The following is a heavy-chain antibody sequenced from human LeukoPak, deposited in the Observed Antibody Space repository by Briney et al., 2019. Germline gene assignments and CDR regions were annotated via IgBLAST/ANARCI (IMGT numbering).Heavy chain of an antibody. CDR2: IIPIFGRA. CDR3: ARTPSVVVTASPWLGWFDP. Sequence: SVKVSCKASGGTFSNYAISWVRQTPGQGLEWMGGIIPIFGRANYAQKFQGRVTITADESTSTAYMELSSLRSEDTAVYYCARTPSVVVTASPWLGWFDPWGQGTLVTVSS. CDR1: GGTFSNYA. V-gene: IGHV1-69*13. J-gene: IGHJ5*02. D-gene: IGHD2-21*02.